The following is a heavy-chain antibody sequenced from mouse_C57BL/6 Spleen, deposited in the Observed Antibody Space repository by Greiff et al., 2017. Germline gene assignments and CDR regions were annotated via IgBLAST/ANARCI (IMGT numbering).Heavy chain of an antibody. CDR2: ISGGGGNT. V-gene: IGHV5-9*01. J-gene: IGHJ3*01. Sequence: VQLKESGRGLVKPGGSLKLSCAASGFTFSSYTMSWVRQTPEKRLEWVATISGGGGNTYYPDSVKGRFTISRDNAKNTLYLQMSSLRSEDTALYYCARDSSGFAWFAYWGQGTLVTVSA. D-gene: IGHD3-2*02. CDR1: GFTFSSYT. CDR3: ARDSSGFAWFAY.